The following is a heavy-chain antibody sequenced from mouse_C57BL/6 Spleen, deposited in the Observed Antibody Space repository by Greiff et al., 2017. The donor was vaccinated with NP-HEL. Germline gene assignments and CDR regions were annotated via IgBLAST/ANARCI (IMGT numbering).Heavy chain of an antibody. V-gene: IGHV1-69*01. Sequence: QVQLQQPGAELVMPGASVKLSCKASGYTFTSYWMHWVKQRPGQGLEWIGEIDPSDSYTNYNQKFKGKSTLTVDKSSSTAYMQLSSLTSEDSAVYYCARRDSSGYVVYWGQGTTLTVSS. CDR3: ARRDSSGYVVY. CDR1: GYTFTSYW. CDR2: IDPSDSYT. J-gene: IGHJ2*01. D-gene: IGHD3-2*02.